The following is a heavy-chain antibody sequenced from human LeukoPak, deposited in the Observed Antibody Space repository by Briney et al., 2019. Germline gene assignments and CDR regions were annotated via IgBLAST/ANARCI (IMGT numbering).Heavy chain of an antibody. CDR1: GFTFSSYA. CDR3: ARDPGAVAGTGYYGMDV. D-gene: IGHD6-19*01. Sequence: PGRSLRLSCAASGFTFSSYAMHWVRQAPGKGLEWVAVISYDGSNKYYADSVKGRFTISRDNSKNTLYLQMNSLRAEDTAVYYCARDPGAVAGTGYYGMDVWGQGTTVTVSS. CDR2: ISYDGSNK. J-gene: IGHJ6*01. V-gene: IGHV3-30-3*01.